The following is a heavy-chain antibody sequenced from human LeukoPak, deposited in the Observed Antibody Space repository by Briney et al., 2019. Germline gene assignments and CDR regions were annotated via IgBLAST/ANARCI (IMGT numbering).Heavy chain of an antibody. CDR2: ISGSGGST. CDR1: GFTFSSYA. D-gene: IGHD4-23*01. V-gene: IGHV3-23*01. CDR3: ANPGYGGFAAYYYYGMDV. J-gene: IGHJ6*02. Sequence: GGSLRLSCAASGFTFSSYAMSWVRQAPGKGLEWVSAISGSGGSTYYADSVKGRFTISRDNSKNTLYLQMNSLRAEDTAVYYCANPGYGGFAAYYYYGMDVWGQGTTVTVSS.